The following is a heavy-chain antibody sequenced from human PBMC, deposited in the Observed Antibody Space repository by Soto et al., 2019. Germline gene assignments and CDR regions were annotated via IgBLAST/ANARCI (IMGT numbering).Heavy chain of an antibody. CDR2: INHSGST. D-gene: IGHD2-2*01. Sequence: SETLSLTCAVYGGSFSGYYWSWIRQPPGKGLEWIGEINHSGSTNYNPSLKSRVTISVDTSKNQFSLKLSSVTAADTAVYYCARGQIYCSSNSCYLGVRWFDPWGQGTLVTVSS. J-gene: IGHJ5*02. V-gene: IGHV4-34*01. CDR3: ARGQIYCSSNSCYLGVRWFDP. CDR1: GGSFSGYY.